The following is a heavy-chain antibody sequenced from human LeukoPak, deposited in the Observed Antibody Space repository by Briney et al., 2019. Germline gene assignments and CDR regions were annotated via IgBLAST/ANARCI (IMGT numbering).Heavy chain of an antibody. D-gene: IGHD2-2*01. V-gene: IGHV4-39*07. Sequence: SETLSLTCTVSGGSISSYYWSWIRQPPGEGLEWIGSMYYGVTSYYNPSLKSRVTISVDTSNNQFSLKVNSVTAADTAMYYCVRDAGHQLSRRNYYAMDVWGQGTTVTVSS. CDR3: VRDAGHQLSRRNYYAMDV. CDR2: MYYGVTS. J-gene: IGHJ6*02. CDR1: GGSISSYY.